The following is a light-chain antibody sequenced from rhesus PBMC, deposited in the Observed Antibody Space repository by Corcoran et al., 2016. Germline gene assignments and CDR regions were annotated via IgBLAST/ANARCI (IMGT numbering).Light chain of an antibody. CDR3: QQHDNSPRT. Sequence: DIQMTQSPSSLSASVGDRVTITCRASQGISNWWAWYQQKPGKTPKLLIYRASKLETGVPSRFSGSGSGTDLTLTLSSLQPEDIATYYCQQHDNSPRTFGQGTKVEIK. J-gene: IGKJ1*01. CDR2: RAS. CDR1: QGISNW. V-gene: IGKV1-69*01.